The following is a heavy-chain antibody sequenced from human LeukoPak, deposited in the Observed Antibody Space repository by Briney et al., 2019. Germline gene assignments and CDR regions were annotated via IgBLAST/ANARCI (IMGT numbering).Heavy chain of an antibody. CDR2: ISSSSSYI. J-gene: IGHJ3*02. CDR3: ARDPPPAYSGDAFDI. Sequence: GGSLRLSCAASGFTFSSYSMNWVRQAPGKGLEWVSSISSSSSYIYYADSVKGRFTISRDNAKNSLYLQMNSLRAEDTAVYYCARDPPPAYSGDAFDIWGQGTMVTVSS. V-gene: IGHV3-21*01. CDR1: GFTFSSYS. D-gene: IGHD2-21*01.